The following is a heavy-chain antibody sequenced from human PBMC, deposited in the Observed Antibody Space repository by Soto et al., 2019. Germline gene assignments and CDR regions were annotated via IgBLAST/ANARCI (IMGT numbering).Heavy chain of an antibody. J-gene: IGHJ4*01. CDR1: GGSISSESFY. Sequence: QVQLQESGPGLMKPSGTLSLTCSVSGGSISSESFYWSWVRQHPGKGLEWIGEISHGGNTNYNPSLKSRATISLDKSNNQFSLSLSFVTAADTALYYCATKTVAVAGLDWGHGTPVTVSS. V-gene: IGHV4-4*02. D-gene: IGHD6-13*01. CDR3: ATKTVAVAGLD. CDR2: ISHGGNT.